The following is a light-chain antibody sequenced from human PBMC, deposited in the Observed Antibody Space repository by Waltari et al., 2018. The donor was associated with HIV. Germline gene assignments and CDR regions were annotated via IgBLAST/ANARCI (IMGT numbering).Light chain of an antibody. J-gene: IGKJ3*01. CDR1: QRVGTF. Sequence: EIVLTQSPATLSLSPGERATLSCRASQRVGTFLAWYQHKPGQPPRLLIYDSSTRAAGIPVRFTGRGSGTDFTLTISSLEPEDFATYYCLQTYSTPLTFGPGTKVDIQ. V-gene: IGKV3-11*01. CDR3: LQTYSTPLT. CDR2: DSS.